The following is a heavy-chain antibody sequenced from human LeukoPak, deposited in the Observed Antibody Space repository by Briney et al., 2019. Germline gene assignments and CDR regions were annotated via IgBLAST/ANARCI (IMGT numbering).Heavy chain of an antibody. CDR2: ISGSGGST. CDR3: AKDITMIVVVTDY. D-gene: IGHD3-22*01. J-gene: IGHJ4*02. Sequence: GGSLRLSCAASGFAFSSYAMSWVRQAPGKGLEWVSAISGSGGSTYYADSVKGRFTISRDNSKNTLYLQMNSLRAEDTAVYYCAKDITMIVVVTDYWGQGTLVTVSS. CDR1: GFAFSSYA. V-gene: IGHV3-23*01.